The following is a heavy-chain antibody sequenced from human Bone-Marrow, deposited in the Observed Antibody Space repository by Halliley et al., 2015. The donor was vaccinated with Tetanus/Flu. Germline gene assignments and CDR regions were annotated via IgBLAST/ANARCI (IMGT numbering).Heavy chain of an antibody. CDR2: LHYRGFP. V-gene: IGHV4-59*09. CDR3: ARGRLSGGFDI. Sequence: LDWVGDLHYRGFPNYNPSLERRVIISLDTSRNQISLRVKSVTAADTAVYYCARGRLSGGFDIWGQGTRISVFS. D-gene: IGHD3-16*01. J-gene: IGHJ3*02.